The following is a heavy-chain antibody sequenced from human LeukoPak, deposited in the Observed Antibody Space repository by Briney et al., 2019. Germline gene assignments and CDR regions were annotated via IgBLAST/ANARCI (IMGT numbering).Heavy chain of an antibody. D-gene: IGHD2-2*01. V-gene: IGHV1-69*05. CDR2: IILIFGTA. CDR1: GGTFSSYA. CDR3: ASTLLQYCSSTSCYLGWFDP. J-gene: IGHJ5*02. Sequence: ASVKVSCKASGGTFSSYAISWVRQAPGQGLEWMGGIILIFGTANYAQKFQGRVTITTDESTSTAYMELSSLRSEDTAVYYCASTLLQYCSSTSCYLGWFDPWGQGTLVTVSS.